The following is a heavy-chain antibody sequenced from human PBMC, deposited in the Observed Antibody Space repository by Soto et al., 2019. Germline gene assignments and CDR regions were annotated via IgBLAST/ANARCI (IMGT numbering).Heavy chain of an antibody. CDR3: ARDTTYYYDSRGYYSYYYYGMDV. CDR2: ISAYNGNT. J-gene: IGHJ6*02. D-gene: IGHD3-22*01. CDR1: GYTFTSYG. Sequence: ASVKVSCKASGYTFTSYGISWVRQAPGQGLEWMGWISAYNGNTNYAQKLQGRVTMTTDTSTSTAYMELRSLRSDDTAVYYCARDTTYYYDSRGYYSYYYYGMDVWGQGTTVTVSS. V-gene: IGHV1-18*04.